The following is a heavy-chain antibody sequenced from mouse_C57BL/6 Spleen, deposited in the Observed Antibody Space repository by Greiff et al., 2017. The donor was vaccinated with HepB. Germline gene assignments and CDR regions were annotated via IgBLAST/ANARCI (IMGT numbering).Heavy chain of an antibody. CDR3: AREKEGYFDV. Sequence: QVQLQQPGAELVRPGSSVKLSCKASGFTFTSYWMDWVQQSPGQGLEWIGNIYTSDSETHYNQKFKDKSTLTVDKSSNTAYMQLSSLTSEDSAVYYCAREKEGYFDVWGTGTTVTVSS. CDR2: IYTSDSET. J-gene: IGHJ1*03. V-gene: IGHV1-61*01. CDR1: GFTFTSYW.